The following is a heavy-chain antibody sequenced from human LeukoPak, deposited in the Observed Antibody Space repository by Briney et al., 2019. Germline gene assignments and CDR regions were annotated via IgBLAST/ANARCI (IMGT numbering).Heavy chain of an antibody. Sequence: PGGSLRLSCAASGFTFCRHAMHWVRQAPGKGLEWVAVISYDGSNEYYADSVKGRFTISRDNSKNTLYLQMNSLRAEDTAVYYCARESHTSTTFDYWGQGTLVTVSS. D-gene: IGHD1-1*01. J-gene: IGHJ4*02. CDR1: GFTFCRHA. CDR2: ISYDGSNE. V-gene: IGHV3-30-3*01. CDR3: ARESHTSTTFDY.